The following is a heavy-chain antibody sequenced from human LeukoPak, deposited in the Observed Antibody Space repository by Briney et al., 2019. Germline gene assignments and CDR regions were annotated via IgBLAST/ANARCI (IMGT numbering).Heavy chain of an antibody. D-gene: IGHD6-13*01. Sequence: SGRSLRVSCAASGFTFSSYGIHWVRQAPGKGLEWVAVISYDGSNKYYADSVKGRFTISRDNSKNTLYLQMNSLRAEDTAVYYCAKDVLIAAAGTFGFDYWGQGTLVTVSS. CDR2: ISYDGSNK. CDR3: AKDVLIAAAGTFGFDY. CDR1: GFTFSSYG. V-gene: IGHV3-30*18. J-gene: IGHJ4*02.